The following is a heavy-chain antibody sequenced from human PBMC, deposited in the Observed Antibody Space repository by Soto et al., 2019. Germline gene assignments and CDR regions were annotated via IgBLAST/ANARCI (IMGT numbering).Heavy chain of an antibody. V-gene: IGHV3-48*01. J-gene: IGHJ6*03. CDR1: GFTFSSYS. Sequence: GGSLRLSCAASGFTFSSYSMNWVRQAPGKGLEWVSYISSSSSTIYYADSVKGRFTISRDNAKNSLYLQMNSLRAEDTAVYYCARERGITIFGVEKKGDSYYMDVWGKGTTVTVSS. CDR2: ISSSSSTI. CDR3: ARERGITIFGVEKKGDSYYMDV. D-gene: IGHD3-3*01.